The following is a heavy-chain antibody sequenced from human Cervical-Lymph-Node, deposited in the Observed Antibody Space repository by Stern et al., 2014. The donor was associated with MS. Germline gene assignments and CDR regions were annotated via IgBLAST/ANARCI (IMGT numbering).Heavy chain of an antibody. V-gene: IGHV1-46*03. CDR3: ARADREYSSAYYFDY. Sequence: QMQLVQSGAEVRKPGASVKVSCKASGYIFTNYYMHWVRKAPGQGLLWMGIINPSGGSTTYTQTFQGRVTVTRDTSTSTVYMELSSLRSEDTAVYYCARADREYSSAYYFDYWGQGTLVTVSS. D-gene: IGHD3-16*01. CDR2: INPSGGST. J-gene: IGHJ4*02. CDR1: GYIFTNYY.